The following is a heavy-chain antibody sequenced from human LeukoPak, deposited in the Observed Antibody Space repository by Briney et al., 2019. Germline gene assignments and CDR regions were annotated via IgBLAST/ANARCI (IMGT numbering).Heavy chain of an antibody. CDR2: IYHSGST. J-gene: IGHJ3*02. Sequence: PSGTLSLTCAVSGGSISSSNWWSWVRQPPGKGLEWIGEIYHSGSTNYNPSLKSRVTISVDKSKNQFSLKLSSVTAADTAVYYCARVNGEDYYGSGSYGPPDAFDIWGQGTMVTVSS. CDR1: GGSISSSNW. CDR3: ARVNGEDYYGSGSYGPPDAFDI. D-gene: IGHD3-10*01. V-gene: IGHV4-4*02.